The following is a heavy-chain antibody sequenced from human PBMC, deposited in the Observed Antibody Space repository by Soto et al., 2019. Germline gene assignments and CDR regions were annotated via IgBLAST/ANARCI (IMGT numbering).Heavy chain of an antibody. CDR2: IDPSGSYN. D-gene: IGHD2-15*01. Sequence: RGESLKISCKGSGYSFTSYWISWVRQMPGKGLEWMGRIDPSGSYNNYSPSFQGHVTISADKSISTAYLQWSSLKASDTAMYYCARHAAGSVPFNYWGQGTLVTVSS. J-gene: IGHJ4*02. CDR1: GYSFTSYW. V-gene: IGHV5-10-1*01. CDR3: ARHAAGSVPFNY.